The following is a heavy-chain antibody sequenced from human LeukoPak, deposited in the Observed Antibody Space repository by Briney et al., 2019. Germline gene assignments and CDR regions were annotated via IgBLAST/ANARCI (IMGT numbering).Heavy chain of an antibody. J-gene: IGHJ4*02. V-gene: IGHV1-2*06. CDR3: ARVPPRIAARRGIGVDY. CDR2: INPNSGGT. Sequence: ASVKVSCKASGYTFTGYYMHGVRQAPGHGLEWMGRINPNSGGTNYAQKFQGRVTMTRDTSICTAYMELSRLRADDTAVYYCARVPPRIAARRGIGVDYWGQGTLVTVSS. D-gene: IGHD6-6*01. CDR1: GYTFTGYY.